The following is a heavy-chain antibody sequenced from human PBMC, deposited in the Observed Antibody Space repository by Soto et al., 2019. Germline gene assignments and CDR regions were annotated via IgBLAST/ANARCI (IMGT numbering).Heavy chain of an antibody. J-gene: IGHJ6*03. Sequence: GASVKVSCKASGYTFTSYGISWVRQAPGQGLEWMGWISAYNGNTNYAQKLQGRVTMTTDTSTSTAYMELRSLRSDDTAVYYCARLTMVRGVIMLDYYYYMDVWGKGTTVTVS. D-gene: IGHD3-10*01. CDR3: ARLTMVRGVIMLDYYYYMDV. CDR2: ISAYNGNT. V-gene: IGHV1-18*01. CDR1: GYTFTSYG.